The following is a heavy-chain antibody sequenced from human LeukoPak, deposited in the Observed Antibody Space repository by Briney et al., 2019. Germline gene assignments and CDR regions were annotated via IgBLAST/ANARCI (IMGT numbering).Heavy chain of an antibody. V-gene: IGHV4-4*07. Sequence: KSSETLSLTCTVSGGSMGNYYWSWIRQPAGKGLEWIGRIYTTGSTNYNPSLESRVTMSIDTSKNKFSLKLSSVTAAVTAVYYCARGPGRVDYWGQGTLVTVSS. CDR2: IYTTGST. J-gene: IGHJ4*02. CDR3: ARGPGRVDY. D-gene: IGHD3-10*01. CDR1: GGSMGNYY.